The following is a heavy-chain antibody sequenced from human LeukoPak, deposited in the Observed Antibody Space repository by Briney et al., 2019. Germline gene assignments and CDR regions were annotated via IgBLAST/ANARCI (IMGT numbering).Heavy chain of an antibody. CDR2: ISGSGAMT. CDR3: AKDRVDGSGSQFDS. CDR1: GFTVSRNY. J-gene: IGHJ4*02. Sequence: GGSLRLSCAASGFTVSRNYMSWVRQAPGKGLEWVSSISGSGAMTYYADSVKGRFTISRDNAMDTLYLQMNSLRADDTAVYYCAKDRVDGSGSQFDSWGQGSLVIVSS. V-gene: IGHV3-23*01. D-gene: IGHD3-10*01.